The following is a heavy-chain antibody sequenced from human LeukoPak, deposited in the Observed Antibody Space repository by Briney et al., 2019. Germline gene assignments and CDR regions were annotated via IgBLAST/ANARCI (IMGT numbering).Heavy chain of an antibody. D-gene: IGHD1-26*01. J-gene: IGHJ4*02. Sequence: ASVKVSCKASGYTFTSYDNNWVRQATGQGLEWMGWMNPNSGSTGYAQKSQGRVTMTRNTSISTAYMELNSLRSEDTAVYYCARGRRVGATISVYWGQGTLVTVSS. CDR2: MNPNSGST. V-gene: IGHV1-8*01. CDR1: GYTFTSYD. CDR3: ARGRRVGATISVY.